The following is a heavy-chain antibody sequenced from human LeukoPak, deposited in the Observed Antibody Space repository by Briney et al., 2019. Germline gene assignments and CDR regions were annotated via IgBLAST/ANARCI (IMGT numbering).Heavy chain of an antibody. CDR3: ASEVTNGGYYYYMDV. CDR2: ISSSGSTI. Sequence: GGSLRLSCAASGFTFSDYYMSWIRQAPGKGLEWVSYISSSGSTIYYADSVKGRFTISRDNAKNSLYLQMNSLRAEDTAVYYCASEVTNGGYYYYMDVWGKGTTVTISS. V-gene: IGHV3-11*01. CDR1: GFTFSDYY. D-gene: IGHD4-23*01. J-gene: IGHJ6*03.